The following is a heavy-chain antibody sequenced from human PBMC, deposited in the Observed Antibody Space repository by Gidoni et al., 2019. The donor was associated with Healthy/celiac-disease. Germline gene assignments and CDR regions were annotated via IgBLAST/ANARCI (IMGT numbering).Heavy chain of an antibody. D-gene: IGHD3-3*01. CDR2: IYHSGST. V-gene: IGHV4-38-2*02. CDR1: GYSISSGYY. CDR3: ARDGYYDSFDY. Sequence: QVQLQESGPGLVKPSETLSLTCAVSGYSISSGYYWGWIRQPPGKGLEWIGSIYHSGSTYYNPSLKSRVTISVDTSKNQFSLKLSSVTAADTAVYYCARDGYYDSFDYWGQGTLVTVSS. J-gene: IGHJ4*02.